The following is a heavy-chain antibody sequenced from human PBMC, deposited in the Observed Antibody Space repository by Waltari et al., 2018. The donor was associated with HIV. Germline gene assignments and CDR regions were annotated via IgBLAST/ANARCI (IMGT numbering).Heavy chain of an antibody. CDR2: LFHSGST. CDR1: GGSLSSSSYY. Sequence: QQQLQESGPGLMKPSETLSLTCTVYGGSLSSSSYYLAWLRQSPGKGLEWIGSLFHSGSTEYSPARRSRATCSGDMSANRFSLKLPSGTATDTAVYFCARHCLQKGWLPQLKYYYVMDVWGQATTVIVSS. CDR3: ARHCLQKGWLPQLKYYYVMDV. V-gene: IGHV4-39*01. J-gene: IGHJ6*02. D-gene: IGHD3-16*01.